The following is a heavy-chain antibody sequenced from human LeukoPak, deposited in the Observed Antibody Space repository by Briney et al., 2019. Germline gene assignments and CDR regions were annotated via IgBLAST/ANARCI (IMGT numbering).Heavy chain of an antibody. J-gene: IGHJ3*02. CDR2: VYYSGST. V-gene: IGHV4-59*01. CDR3: ARVLDLSKRGLDAFDI. CDR1: GGSISSYF. D-gene: IGHD3-16*01. Sequence: PSETLSLTCTVSGGSISSYFWRWIRQPPGKGLEWIGYVYYSGSTNHNPSLKSRVTISVDTSKKQFSLKLSSATAADTAVYYCARVLDLSKRGLDAFDIWGQGTMVTVSS.